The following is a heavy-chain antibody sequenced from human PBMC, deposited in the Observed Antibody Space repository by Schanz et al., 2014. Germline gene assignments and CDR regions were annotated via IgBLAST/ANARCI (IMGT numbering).Heavy chain of an antibody. V-gene: IGHV3-11*01. CDR2: ISRDGTTS. D-gene: IGHD3-10*01. Sequence: QVQLVESGGGLVKPGGSLRLSCAASGFIFNDYYMNWIRQAPGKGLEWLSYISRDGTTSYYADSVKGRFTISRDNAKNSLYLEMTSLRGEDTALYFCAKDRIPMVRGGDYGMDVWGQGTTVTVSS. CDR1: GFIFNDYY. J-gene: IGHJ6*02. CDR3: AKDRIPMVRGGDYGMDV.